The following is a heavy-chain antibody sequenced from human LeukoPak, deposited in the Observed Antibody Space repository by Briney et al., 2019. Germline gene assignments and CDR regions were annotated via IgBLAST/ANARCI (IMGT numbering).Heavy chain of an antibody. CDR2: INWNGDST. V-gene: IGHV3-20*04. D-gene: IGHD6-19*01. Sequence: GGSLRLSCAASGFTFDDHGMTSVRQAPGKGLEWVSGINWNGDSTGYADSVKGGFTIARVNAKNSLYLQMNSLRAEDTGLYYCAKNLGSGWFFPFDSWGQGTLVTVPS. CDR3: AKNLGSGWFFPFDS. J-gene: IGHJ4*02. CDR1: GFTFDDHG.